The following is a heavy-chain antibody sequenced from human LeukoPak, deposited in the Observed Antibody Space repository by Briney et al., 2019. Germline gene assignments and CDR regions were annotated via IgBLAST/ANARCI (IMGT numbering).Heavy chain of an antibody. J-gene: IGHJ4*02. CDR2: INPSGGST. CDR1: GYTFTSYY. D-gene: IGHD2-2*01. Sequence: ASVKVSCKVSGYTFTSYYMHWVRQAPGQGLEWMGIINPSGGSTSYAQKFQGRVTMTRDTSTSTVYMELSSLRSEDTAVYYCARDAVVVVPAADRYYFDYWGQGTLVTVSS. V-gene: IGHV1-46*01. CDR3: ARDAVVVVPAADRYYFDY.